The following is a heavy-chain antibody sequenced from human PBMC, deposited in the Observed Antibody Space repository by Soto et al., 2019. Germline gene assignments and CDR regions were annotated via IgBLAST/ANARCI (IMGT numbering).Heavy chain of an antibody. CDR3: ARHLYDYVWGSYRH. Sequence: QVQLVQSGAEVKETGSSVKVSCKSSGYIFKNYAVTWLRQAPGQGLEWMGGIIPVFGTPDYSQKLRGRVTITEDESTSTVYMELRSLTSEDTAVYYCARHLYDYVWGSYRHWGQGTLVTVSS. CDR2: IIPVFGTP. D-gene: IGHD3-16*02. V-gene: IGHV1-69*01. CDR1: GYIFKNYA. J-gene: IGHJ4*02.